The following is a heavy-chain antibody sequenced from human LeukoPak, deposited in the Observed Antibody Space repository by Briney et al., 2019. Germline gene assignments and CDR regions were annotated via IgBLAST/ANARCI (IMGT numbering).Heavy chain of an antibody. J-gene: IGHJ4*02. V-gene: IGHV3-30*03. CDR1: GFTFSSYG. CDR2: ISYDGSNK. CDR3: AMNTEYCTNGVCSIDY. Sequence: PGRSLRLSCAASGFTFSSYGIHWVRQAPGKGLEWVAVISYDGSNKYYADSVKGRFTISRDNSKNTLYLQMNSLRAEDTAVYYCAMNTEYCTNGVCSIDYWGQGTLVTVSS. D-gene: IGHD2-8*01.